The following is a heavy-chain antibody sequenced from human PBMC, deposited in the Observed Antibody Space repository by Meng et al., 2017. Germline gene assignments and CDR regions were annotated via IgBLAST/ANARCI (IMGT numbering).Heavy chain of an antibody. V-gene: IGHV1-69*13. CDR3: ARRSHGDYVYYYYYGMDV. Sequence: SVKVSCKASGGTFSSYAISWVRQAPGQGLEWMGGIIPIFGTANYAQKFQGRVTITADESTSTAYMELSSLRSEDTAVYYCARRSHGDYVYYYYYGMDVWGQGTTVTFSS. CDR2: IIPIFGTA. D-gene: IGHD4-17*01. CDR1: GGTFSSYA. J-gene: IGHJ6*02.